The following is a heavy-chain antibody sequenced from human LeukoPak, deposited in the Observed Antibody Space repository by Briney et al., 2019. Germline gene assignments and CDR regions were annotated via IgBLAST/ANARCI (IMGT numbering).Heavy chain of an antibody. CDR1: GFTFSSYA. D-gene: IGHD3-9*01. CDR2: ISSSSSYI. J-gene: IGHJ3*02. CDR3: ARGGGYDILTGYLPHDAFDI. V-gene: IGHV3-21*01. Sequence: PGGSLRLSCAASGFTFSSYAMSWVRQAPGKGLEWVSSISSSSSYIYYADSVKGRFTISRDNAKNSLYLQMNSLRAEDTAVYYCARGGGYDILTGYLPHDAFDIWGQGTMVTVSS.